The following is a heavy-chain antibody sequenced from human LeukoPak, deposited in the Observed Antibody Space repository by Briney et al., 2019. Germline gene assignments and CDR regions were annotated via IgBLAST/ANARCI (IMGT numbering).Heavy chain of an antibody. CDR1: GGSISSGGYS. V-gene: IGHV4-30-2*01. J-gene: IGHJ6*02. CDR3: ARGGLTVAPRGGMDV. CDR2: IYHSGST. Sequence: SQTLSLTCAVSGGSISSGGYSWSWIRQPPGKGLEWIGYIYHSGSTYYNPSLKSRVTISVDRSKNQFSLKLSSVTAADTAVYYCARGGLTVAPRGGMDVWGQGTTVTVSS. D-gene: IGHD4-23*01.